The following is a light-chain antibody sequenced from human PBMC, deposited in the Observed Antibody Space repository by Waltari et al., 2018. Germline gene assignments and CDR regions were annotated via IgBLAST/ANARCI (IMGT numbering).Light chain of an antibody. CDR3: QHYGSSSYT. CDR1: QSISSSY. V-gene: IGKV3-20*01. Sequence: EIVLTQSTGTLSLSPGERATLSCRASQSISSSYLAWYQQKPGQAPRVLIYGASSRATGIPDRFSGSGSGTDFTLTISRLEPEDFAVYYCQHYGSSSYTFGQGTNLEI. J-gene: IGKJ2*01. CDR2: GAS.